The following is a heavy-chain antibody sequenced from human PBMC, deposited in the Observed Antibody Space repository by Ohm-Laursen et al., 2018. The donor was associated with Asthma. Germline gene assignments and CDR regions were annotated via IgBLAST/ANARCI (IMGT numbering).Heavy chain of an antibody. CDR1: GFTVSSNY. V-gene: IGHV3-53*01. CDR2: IYSGDIT. Sequence: GSLRLSCSASGFTVSSNYMSWVRQAPGKGLEWVSVIYSGDITHYADAVKGRFTISRDNAKSTLYLLLNRLRVEDTAVYYCARAQEASGLYNSYFDYWGQGTLVTVSS. D-gene: IGHD3-3*01. CDR3: ARAQEASGLYNSYFDY. J-gene: IGHJ4*02.